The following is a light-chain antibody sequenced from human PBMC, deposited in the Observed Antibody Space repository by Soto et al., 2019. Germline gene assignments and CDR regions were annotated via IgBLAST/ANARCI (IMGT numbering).Light chain of an antibody. Sequence: GDTGTITCRASQSISSLLAWYQQEPGQAPRLLIYGASTLETGVPSRFSGIGSKTEFTLTISSVLPDDFATYYCTHYNGVFGQGTKVDIK. V-gene: IGKV1-5*01. CDR1: QSISSL. CDR2: GAS. CDR3: THYNGV. J-gene: IGKJ1*01.